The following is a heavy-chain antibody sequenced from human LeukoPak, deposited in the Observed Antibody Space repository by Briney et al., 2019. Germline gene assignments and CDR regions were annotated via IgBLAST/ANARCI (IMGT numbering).Heavy chain of an antibody. D-gene: IGHD6-13*01. CDR2: ISSSGSTI. CDR3: ARGAAAAALNWFDP. V-gene: IGHV3-11*04. Sequence: RPGGSLRLSCAASGFTFSDYYMSWIRQAPGKGLEWVSYISSSGSTIYYADSVKGRFTISRDNAKNSLYLQMNSLRAEDTAVYYCARGAAAAALNWFDPWGQGTLVTVSS. CDR1: GFTFSDYY. J-gene: IGHJ5*02.